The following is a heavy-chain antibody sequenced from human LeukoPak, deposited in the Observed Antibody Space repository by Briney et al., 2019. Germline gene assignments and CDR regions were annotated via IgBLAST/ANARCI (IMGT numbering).Heavy chain of an antibody. J-gene: IGHJ3*02. Sequence: PGGSLRLSCAASGFTFSSYAMSWVRQAPGKGLEWVGFIRSKAYGGTTEYAASVKGRFTISRDDSKSIAYLQMNSLKTEDTAVYYCTRDLWDFGYSSSWTPEPLDAFDIWGQGTMVTVSS. CDR1: GFTFSSYA. CDR2: IRSKAYGGTT. D-gene: IGHD6-13*01. CDR3: TRDLWDFGYSSSWTPEPLDAFDI. V-gene: IGHV3-49*04.